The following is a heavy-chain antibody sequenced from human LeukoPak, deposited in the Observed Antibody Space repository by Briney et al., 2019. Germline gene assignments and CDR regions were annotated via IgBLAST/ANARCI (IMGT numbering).Heavy chain of an antibody. CDR2: ISGSGGST. J-gene: IGHJ4*02. Sequence: TGASLRLSCAASGFTFSSYNMSWLRQAPGKGLEWVSAISGSGGSTYYEDSVKVRFTISRDNSKNTLYLKMNSLSAEDTAVYYCAKHVRAMVLFDYWGQGTLVTVSS. D-gene: IGHD5-18*01. CDR1: GFTFSSYN. V-gene: IGHV3-23*01. CDR3: AKHVRAMVLFDY.